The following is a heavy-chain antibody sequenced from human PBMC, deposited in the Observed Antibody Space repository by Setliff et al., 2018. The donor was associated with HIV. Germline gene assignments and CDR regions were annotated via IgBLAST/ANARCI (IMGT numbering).Heavy chain of an antibody. CDR1: GFTFSSYS. J-gene: IGHJ4*02. V-gene: IGHV3-48*01. D-gene: IGHD3-16*02. CDR2: ISSSSSTI. Sequence: PGGSLRLSCAASGFTFSSYSMNWVRQAPGKGLEWVSYISSSSSTIYYADSVKGRFTISRDNAKNSLYLQMNSLRAEDTAVYYCARGPAYDYVWGSYRLPSYYFDYWGQGTLVTVSS. CDR3: ARGPAYDYVWGSYRLPSYYFDY.